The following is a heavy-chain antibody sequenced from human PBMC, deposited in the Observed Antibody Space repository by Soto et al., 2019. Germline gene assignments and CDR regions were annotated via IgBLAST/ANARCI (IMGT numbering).Heavy chain of an antibody. V-gene: IGHV3-30*18. D-gene: IGHD5-12*01. CDR3: AKVADGYNPFDY. Sequence: QVQLVESGGGVVQPGRSLRLSCAASGFTFSSYGMHWVRQAPGKGLEWVAVISYDGSNKYYADSVKGRFTISRDNSKNTLDLQMNSLRAEDTAVYYCAKVADGYNPFDYWGQGTLVTVSS. CDR2: ISYDGSNK. J-gene: IGHJ4*02. CDR1: GFTFSSYG.